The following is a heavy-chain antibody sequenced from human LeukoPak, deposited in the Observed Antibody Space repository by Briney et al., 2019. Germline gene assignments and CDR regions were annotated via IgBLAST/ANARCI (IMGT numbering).Heavy chain of an antibody. J-gene: IGHJ4*02. CDR2: IYYSGST. Sequence: SETLSLTCTVSGGSISSGDYYWGWIRQPPGKGLEWIGYIYYSGSTYYNPSLKSRVTISVDTSKNQFSLKLSSVTAADTAVYYCALYRGVRGVTRMYYFDYWGQGTLVTVSS. CDR3: ALYRGVRGVTRMYYFDY. CDR1: GGSISSGDYY. V-gene: IGHV4-30-4*01. D-gene: IGHD3-10*01.